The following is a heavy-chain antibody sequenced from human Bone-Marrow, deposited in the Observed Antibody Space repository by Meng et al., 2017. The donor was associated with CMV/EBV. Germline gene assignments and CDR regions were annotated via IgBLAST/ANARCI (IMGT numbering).Heavy chain of an antibody. Sequence: SETLSLTCSVSGGSISRNGYYWAWIRQPPGKGLEWIGSIYYEGSTYYSPSLKSRATISVQTSKNQFSLKVSSVTAADTAVYYCARDLSPGYDEENWFDPWGQGTLVTVSS. V-gene: IGHV4-39*07. CDR3: ARDLSPGYDEENWFDP. CDR1: GGSISRNGYY. J-gene: IGHJ5*02. D-gene: IGHD1-1*01. CDR2: IYYEGST.